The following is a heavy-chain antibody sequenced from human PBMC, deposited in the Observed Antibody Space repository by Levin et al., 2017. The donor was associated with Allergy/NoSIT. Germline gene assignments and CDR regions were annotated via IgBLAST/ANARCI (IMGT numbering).Heavy chain of an antibody. CDR2: VDPSDSYA. D-gene: IGHD3-10*01. CDR3: ARRSADYSGRTYWYFDF. CDR1: GYSFTRNW. J-gene: IGHJ2*01. Sequence: GESLKISCTGSGYSFTRNWIAWVRQMPGKGLEWMGRVDPSDSYANYNPSFQGHVTISADKSINTAYLQWRSLKASDTAMYYCARRSADYSGRTYWYFDFWGRGRMVTVSS. V-gene: IGHV5-10-1*01.